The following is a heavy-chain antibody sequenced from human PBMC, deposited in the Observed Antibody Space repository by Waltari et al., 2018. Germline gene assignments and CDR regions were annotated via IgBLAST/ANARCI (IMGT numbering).Heavy chain of an antibody. D-gene: IGHD3-9*01. J-gene: IGHJ4*02. CDR3: ASWRQTVFY. V-gene: IGHV4-38-2*01. Sequence: QVQLQESGPGLVKPSETLSLTCAVSGYSIGSGYYWGWIPQPPGKGIGWIGSIYHSGSTYYNPSLKSRVTISVDTSKNQFSLKLSSVTAADTAVYYCASWRQTVFYWGQGTLVTVSS. CDR1: GYSIGSGYY. CDR2: IYHSGST.